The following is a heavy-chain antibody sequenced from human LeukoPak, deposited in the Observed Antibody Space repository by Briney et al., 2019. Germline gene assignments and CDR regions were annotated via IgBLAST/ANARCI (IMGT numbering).Heavy chain of an antibody. J-gene: IGHJ4*02. D-gene: IGHD1-26*01. CDR3: ARGLGATTFADFDY. CDR2: ISPYNGNT. CDR1: GYTFTTSG. Sequence: ASVKVSCKASGYTFTTSGISWVRQAPGQGLEWMGWISPYNGNTNYAQKVQGRVTMTTDTSTRTAHMELRTLRSDDTAVYYCARGLGATTFADFDYWGQGTLVTVSS. V-gene: IGHV1-18*01.